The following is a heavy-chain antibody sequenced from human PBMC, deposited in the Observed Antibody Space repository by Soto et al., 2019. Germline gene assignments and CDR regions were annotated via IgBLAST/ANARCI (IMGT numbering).Heavy chain of an antibody. CDR1: GFTFSSYG. D-gene: IGHD4-17*01. J-gene: IGHJ6*02. Sequence: QVQLVESGGGVVQPGRSLRLSCAASGFTFSSYGMHWVRQAPGKGLEWVAVIWYDGSNKYYADSVKGRFTISRDNSKNPLYLQMNSLRAEDTAVYYCAGGGFTVSTEYYGMDVWGQGTTVTVSS. CDR2: IWYDGSNK. V-gene: IGHV3-33*01. CDR3: AGGGFTVSTEYYGMDV.